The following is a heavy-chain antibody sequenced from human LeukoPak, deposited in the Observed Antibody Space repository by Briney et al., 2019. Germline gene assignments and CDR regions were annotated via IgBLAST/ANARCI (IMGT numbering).Heavy chain of an antibody. CDR3: AKDTIAAAGTWFDY. Sequence: GGSLRLSCAASGFTFSSYAMHWVRQAPGKGLEWVSAISGSGGSTYYADSVKGRFTISRDNSKNTPYLQMNSLRAEDTAVYYCAKDTIAAAGTWFDYWGQGTLVTVSS. V-gene: IGHV3-23*01. D-gene: IGHD6-13*01. CDR2: ISGSGGST. CDR1: GFTFSSYA. J-gene: IGHJ4*02.